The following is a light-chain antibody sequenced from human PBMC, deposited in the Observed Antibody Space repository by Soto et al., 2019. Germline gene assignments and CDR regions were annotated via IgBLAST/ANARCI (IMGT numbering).Light chain of an antibody. CDR3: QQYGYSPIT. CDR1: HSISNF. Sequence: DIQMTQSPSSLSASLGDRVTITCRASHSISNFLNWYQQKPGKAPNLLIYTASSLQSGVPSRFSGSGSGTDFTLTISSLQPEDFAVYYCQQYGYSPITFGQGTRLEIK. V-gene: IGKV1-39*01. J-gene: IGKJ5*01. CDR2: TAS.